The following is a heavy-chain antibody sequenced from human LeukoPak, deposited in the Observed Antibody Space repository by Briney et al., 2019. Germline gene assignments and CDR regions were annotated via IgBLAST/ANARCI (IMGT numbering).Heavy chain of an antibody. CDR3: AKDTQMYSSGWSWDY. CDR1: GFTFDDYA. J-gene: IGHJ4*02. D-gene: IGHD6-19*01. Sequence: GGSLRLSCAASGFTFDDYATHWVRQAPGKGLEWVSGISWNSGSIGYADSVKGRFAISRDNAKNSLYLQMNSLRAEDTALYYCAKDTQMYSSGWSWDYWGQGTLVTVSS. CDR2: ISWNSGSI. V-gene: IGHV3-9*01.